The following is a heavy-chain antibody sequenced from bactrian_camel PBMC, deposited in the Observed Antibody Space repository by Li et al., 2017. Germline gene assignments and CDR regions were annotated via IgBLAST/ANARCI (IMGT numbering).Heavy chain of an antibody. Sequence: HVQLVESGGGSVQAGGSLRLSCAASGYAHSIDCMGWFRQAPGKEREGVAAVDRDGTTNYVDSLKGRFTISRNDLNDTTYLQMDNVKSEDTALYYCGTRYPGSWYRTYWGQGTQVTVS. V-gene: IGHV3S53*01. CDR2: VDRDGTT. J-gene: IGHJ4*01. CDR1: GYAHSIDC. CDR3: GTRYPGSWYRTY. D-gene: IGHD6*01.